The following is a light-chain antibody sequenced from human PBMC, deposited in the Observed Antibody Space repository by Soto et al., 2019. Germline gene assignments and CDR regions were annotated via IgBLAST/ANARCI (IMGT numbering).Light chain of an antibody. CDR1: SSDVGGNKY. V-gene: IGLV2-8*01. CDR3: SSYAGKAS. J-gene: IGLJ2*01. CDR2: DVT. Sequence: QSALTQPPSASGSLGQSITISCTGTSSDVGGNKYVSWYQQHPGKAPKLMIYDVTKRPSGVPDRFSGSKSGNTASLTVSGLQAEDEADYYCSSYAGKASFGGGTKLTVL.